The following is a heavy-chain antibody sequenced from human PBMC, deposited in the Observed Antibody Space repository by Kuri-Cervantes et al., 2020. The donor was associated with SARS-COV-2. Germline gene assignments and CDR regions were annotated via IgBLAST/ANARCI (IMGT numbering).Heavy chain of an antibody. V-gene: IGHV5-51*01. Sequence: KVSRKGSLYSFPRYWISWLRQMPGKGREWMGIIYPGDSDTRYSPSFQGQVTIPADKSISPAYLQWSSLKASATAMYYCARNAPWDSSSSAPLPERPHYYGMDVWGQGTMVTVYS. J-gene: IGHJ6*02. CDR3: ARNAPWDSSSSAPLPERPHYYGMDV. CDR1: LYSFPRYW. CDR2: IYPGDSDT. D-gene: IGHD6-13*01.